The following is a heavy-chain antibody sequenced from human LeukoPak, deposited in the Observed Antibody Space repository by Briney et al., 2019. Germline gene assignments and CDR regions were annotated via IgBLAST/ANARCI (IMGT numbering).Heavy chain of an antibody. J-gene: IGHJ4*02. Sequence: PSETLSLTCTVSGGSISSSSYYWGWIRQPPGKGLEWIGEINHSGSTNYNPSLKSRVTISIDTSKNQFSLKLSSVTAADTAVYYCARGPYSYGPSWFDYWGQGTLVTVSS. CDR3: ARGPYSYGPSWFDY. V-gene: IGHV4-39*07. CDR2: INHSGST. D-gene: IGHD5-18*01. CDR1: GGSISSSSYY.